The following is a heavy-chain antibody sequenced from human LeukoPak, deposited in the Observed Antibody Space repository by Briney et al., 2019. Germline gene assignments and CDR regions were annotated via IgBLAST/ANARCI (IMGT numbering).Heavy chain of an antibody. D-gene: IGHD2-21*02. J-gene: IGHJ4*02. CDR2: ISSDENNK. CDR3: ASKWFCGGDCYYQIDF. Sequence: GRSLRLSCAASGFTFSSYVMHWVRQAPGKGLEWVALISSDENNKYHADSVGGRFTISRGNSKNTLFLQMNSLRPEDTAVYYCASKWFCGGDCYYQIDFWGQGTLVTVSS. V-gene: IGHV3-30*03. CDR1: GFTFSSYV.